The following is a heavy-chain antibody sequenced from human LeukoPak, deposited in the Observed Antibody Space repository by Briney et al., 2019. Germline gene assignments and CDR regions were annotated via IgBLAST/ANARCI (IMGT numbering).Heavy chain of an antibody. Sequence: AGGSLRLSCAASGFTFSSYSMNWVRQAPGKGLEWVSSISSSSSYIYYADSVKGRFTISRDNAKNSLYLQMNSLRAEDTAVYYCARRSELSIAAAGSRYYFDYWGQGTLVTVPS. V-gene: IGHV3-21*01. CDR1: GFTFSSYS. J-gene: IGHJ4*02. CDR3: ARRSELSIAAAGSRYYFDY. CDR2: ISSSSSYI. D-gene: IGHD6-13*01.